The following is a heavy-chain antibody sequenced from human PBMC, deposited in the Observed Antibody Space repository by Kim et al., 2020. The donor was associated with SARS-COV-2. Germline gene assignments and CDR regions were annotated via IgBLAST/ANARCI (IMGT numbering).Heavy chain of an antibody. CDR1: GFNFNIYS. J-gene: IGHJ4*02. CDR3: ARDYYGDYALDS. CDR2: ISGSGSTV. Sequence: GGSLRLSCQVSGFNFNIYSMNWVRQAPGKGLEWVSYISGSGSTVYYADSVRGRFTISRDNAKSSLFLQMNSLRDDDTAVYYCARDYYGDYALDSWGQGTL. V-gene: IGHV3-48*02. D-gene: IGHD4-17*01.